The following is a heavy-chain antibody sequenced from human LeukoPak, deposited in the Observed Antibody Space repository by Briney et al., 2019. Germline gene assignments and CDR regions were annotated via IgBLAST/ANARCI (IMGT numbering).Heavy chain of an antibody. V-gene: IGHV4-39*01. CDR1: GGSISSRSYY. D-gene: IGHD1-14*01. J-gene: IGHJ4*02. CDR3: ARSIMTTGVEFDF. Sequence: PSETLSLTCTVSGGSISSRSYYWAWIRQPPGKGREWIGSIYFSGSTYYNPSLKSRVTVSIDTSNNQFSLSLYSVTATDTSVYYCARSIMTTGVEFDFWGQGTLVTVST. CDR2: IYFSGST.